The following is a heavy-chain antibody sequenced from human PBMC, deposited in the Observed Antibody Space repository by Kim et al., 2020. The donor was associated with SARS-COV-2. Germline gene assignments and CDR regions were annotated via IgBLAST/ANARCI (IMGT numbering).Heavy chain of an antibody. Sequence: SETLSLTCTVSGGSMRSSSHYWGWLRQPPEKGLEWIGTIYDSGTTYYTPSLKSRVTISVDMSKNRFSLKLSSVTATDTAVYYCARRTYYGSGSHSYMGYAAFDIWGQGTTVTVSS. CDR3: ARRTYYGSGSHSYMGYAAFDI. J-gene: IGHJ3*02. V-gene: IGHV4-39*01. CDR2: IYDSGTT. D-gene: IGHD3-10*01. CDR1: GGSMRSSSHY.